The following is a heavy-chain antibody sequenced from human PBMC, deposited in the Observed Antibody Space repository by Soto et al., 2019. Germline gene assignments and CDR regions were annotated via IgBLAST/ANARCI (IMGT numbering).Heavy chain of an antibody. CDR2: MRSRADSYAT. CDR1: GFTFSDFE. Sequence: EVQVVESGGGLVQPGGSLKLSCAASGFTFSDFEMQWVRQASGKGLEWIGRMRSRADSYATAYSASVKGRFTVSRDDSRNTAFLQMNSLQTEDTAVYYCTRYFFRYPVDYGMDVWGQGTTVTVSS. CDR3: TRYFFRYPVDYGMDV. J-gene: IGHJ6*02. D-gene: IGHD1-1*01. V-gene: IGHV3-73*02.